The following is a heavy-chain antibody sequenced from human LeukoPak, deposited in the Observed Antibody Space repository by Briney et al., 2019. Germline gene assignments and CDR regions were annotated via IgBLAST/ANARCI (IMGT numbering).Heavy chain of an antibody. J-gene: IGHJ5*02. CDR3: ARGANYDFWSGYWSYTWFDP. CDR1: GYTFTSYA. D-gene: IGHD3-3*01. CDR2: INAGNGNT. Sequence: ASVKVSCKASGYTFTSYAMHWVRQAPGQRLEWMGWINAGNGNTKYSQKFQGRITITRDTSASTAYMELSSLRSEDTAVYYCARGANYDFWSGYWSYTWFDPWGQGTLVTVSS. V-gene: IGHV1-3*01.